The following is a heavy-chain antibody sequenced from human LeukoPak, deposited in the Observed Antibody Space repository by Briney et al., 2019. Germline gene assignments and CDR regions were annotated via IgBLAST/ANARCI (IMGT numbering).Heavy chain of an antibody. V-gene: IGHV4-39*01. D-gene: IGHD3-16*01. J-gene: IGHJ4*02. CDR3: ARLRGGVQLWGN. CDR2: INNWGTK. Sequence: SETLSLTCAVSGDSLTSNSHSWGWIRPPPGEGLQWIVTINNWGTKYYNPSLKSRVTMPVDTSKNQFSLNLISVTAADTAVYYCARLRGGVQLWGNWGQGTLVTVSS. CDR1: GDSLTSNSHS.